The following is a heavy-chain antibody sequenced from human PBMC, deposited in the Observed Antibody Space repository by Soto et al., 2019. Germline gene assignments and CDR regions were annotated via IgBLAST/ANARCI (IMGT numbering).Heavy chain of an antibody. CDR1: EYSFTGHY. Sequence: ASVKVSCKASEYSFTGHYLHWVRQAPGQGLEWMGWINPDSGVTNYAQDFQGRVTMTRDTSIDTAYMELSRLTSDDTAVYYCARGGGGSCCPYYYYYGMDVWGQGTTVTVSS. CDR2: INPDSGVT. J-gene: IGHJ6*02. CDR3: ARGGGGSCCPYYYYYGMDV. V-gene: IGHV1-2*02. D-gene: IGHD2-15*01.